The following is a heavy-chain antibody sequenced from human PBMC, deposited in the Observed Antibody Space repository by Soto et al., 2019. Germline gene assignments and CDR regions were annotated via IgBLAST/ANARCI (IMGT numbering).Heavy chain of an antibody. CDR1: GYTFPDYD. Sequence: QVQLVQSGAEVKKPGASVKVSCKASGYTFPDYDLNWVRQATGQGLEWMGWMNPSTGETNYAQKFEGRVTMTRSTSTSTGYMELSRLTFEDTAVYYCVRGGDFDYWGQGSRVTVSS. CDR3: VRGGDFDY. J-gene: IGHJ4*02. D-gene: IGHD4-17*01. V-gene: IGHV1-8*01. CDR2: MNPSTGET.